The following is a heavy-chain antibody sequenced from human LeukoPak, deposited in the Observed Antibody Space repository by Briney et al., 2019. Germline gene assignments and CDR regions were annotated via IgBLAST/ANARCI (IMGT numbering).Heavy chain of an antibody. J-gene: IGHJ5*02. Sequence: SETLSLTCTVSGGSISSYYWSWIRQPPGKGLEWIGYIYYSGITNYNPSLKSRVTISVDTSKKQFSLKLRSVTAAGTAVYYCGRHPTWFDPWGQGTLVTVSS. CDR1: GGSISSYY. V-gene: IGHV4-59*08. CDR2: IYYSGIT. CDR3: GRHPTWFDP.